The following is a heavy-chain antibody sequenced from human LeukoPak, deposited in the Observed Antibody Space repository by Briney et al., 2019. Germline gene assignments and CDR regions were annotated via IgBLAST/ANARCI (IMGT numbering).Heavy chain of an antibody. CDR3: AREEQLLWFGEY. CDR2: IWYDGSNK. J-gene: IGHJ4*02. CDR1: GFTFCSYV. V-gene: IGHV3-33*01. D-gene: IGHD3-10*01. Sequence: PGGSLRLSCAASGFTFCSYVVHWVGQAPGKRLGGGAVIWYDGSNKYYADSVKRRFTTSRDNSKISLYLQMNSLRAEDTAVYYSAREEQLLWFGEYWGQGTLVTVSS.